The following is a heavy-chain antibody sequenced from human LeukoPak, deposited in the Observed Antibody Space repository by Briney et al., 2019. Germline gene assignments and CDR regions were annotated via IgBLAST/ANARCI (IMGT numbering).Heavy chain of an antibody. D-gene: IGHD1-7*01. Sequence: GGSLRLSCAASGFTFSSYSMNWVRQAPGKGLEWVSSISSSSSYIYYADSVKGRFTISRDNAKNSLYLQMNSLRAEDTAVYYCARAHNWKYGTFDYWGQGTLVTVSS. J-gene: IGHJ4*02. CDR2: ISSSSSYI. CDR3: ARAHNWKYGTFDY. V-gene: IGHV3-21*01. CDR1: GFTFSSYS.